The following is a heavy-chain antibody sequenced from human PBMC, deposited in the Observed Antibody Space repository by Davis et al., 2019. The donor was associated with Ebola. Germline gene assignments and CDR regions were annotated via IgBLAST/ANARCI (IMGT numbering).Heavy chain of an antibody. CDR2: INPSGGTT. CDR3: ATEHGSGGDAFDI. V-gene: IGHV1-46*01. CDR1: GYTLVSYY. J-gene: IGHJ3*02. D-gene: IGHD3-10*01. Sequence: AASVKVSCKASGYTLVSYYAHWVRQAPGQGLEWMGIINPSGGTTTYAQKFQGRVTMTEDTSTDTAYMELSSLRSEDTAVYYCATEHGSGGDAFDIWGQGTMVTVSS.